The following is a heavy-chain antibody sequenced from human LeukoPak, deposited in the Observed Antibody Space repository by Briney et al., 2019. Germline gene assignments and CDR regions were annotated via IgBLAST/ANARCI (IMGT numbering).Heavy chain of an antibody. CDR2: IIPIFGTA. D-gene: IGHD2-21*02. J-gene: IGHJ4*02. CDR3: ARSSYCGGDCYITLDY. V-gene: IGHV1-69*13. Sequence: SVKVSCKASGGTFSSYAISWVRQAPGQGLEWMGGIIPIFGTANYAQKFQGRVTITADESTSTAYMELSSLRSEDTAVYYCARSSYCGGDCYITLDYWGQGTLVTVSS. CDR1: GGTFSSYA.